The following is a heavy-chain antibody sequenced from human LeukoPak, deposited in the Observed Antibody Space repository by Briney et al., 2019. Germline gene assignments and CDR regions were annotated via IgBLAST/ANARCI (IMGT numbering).Heavy chain of an antibody. J-gene: IGHJ2*01. CDR3: AKPANYYDSSGYYPMSPYWYFDL. D-gene: IGHD3-22*01. Sequence: GGSLRLSCAASGFTFSSYAMSWVRQAPGKGLELVSAISGSGGSTYYADSVKGRFTISRDNSKNTLYLQMNSLRAEDTAVYYCAKPANYYDSSGYYPMSPYWYFDLWGRGTLVTVSS. CDR2: ISGSGGST. CDR1: GFTFSSYA. V-gene: IGHV3-23*01.